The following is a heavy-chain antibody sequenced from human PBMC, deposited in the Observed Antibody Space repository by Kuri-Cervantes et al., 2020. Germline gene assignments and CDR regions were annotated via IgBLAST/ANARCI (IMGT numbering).Heavy chain of an antibody. J-gene: IGHJ4*02. CDR3: ARRSSSWQD. CDR1: GYSFTSYW. CDR2: IYPGDSDT. Sequence: KVSCKGSGYSFTSYWIGWVRQMPGRGLEWLGIIYPGDSDTRYSPSFQGQVTISADKSISTAYLQWSSLKASDTAMYYCARRSSSWQDWGQGTLVTVSS. D-gene: IGHD6-13*01. V-gene: IGHV5-51*01.